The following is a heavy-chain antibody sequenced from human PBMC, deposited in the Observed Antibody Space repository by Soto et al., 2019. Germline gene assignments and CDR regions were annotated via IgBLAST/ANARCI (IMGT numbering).Heavy chain of an antibody. D-gene: IGHD2-21*02. V-gene: IGHV1-3*01. CDR1: GYTFTSYA. CDR2: INAGNGNT. Sequence: ASVKVSCKASGYTFTSYAMHWVRQAPGQRLEWMGWINAGNGNTKYSQKFQGRVTITRDTSASTAYMELSSLRSEDTAVYYCARSIVVVTAQDYSAQRTPVTVSS. J-gene: IGHJ4*02. CDR3: ARSIVVVTAQDY.